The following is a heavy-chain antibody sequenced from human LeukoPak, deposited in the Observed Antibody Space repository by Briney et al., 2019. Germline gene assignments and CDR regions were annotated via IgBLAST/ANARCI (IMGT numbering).Heavy chain of an antibody. CDR1: GYSISSGYY. Sequence: SETLSLTCTVSGYSISSGYYWGWIRQPPGKGLEWIGSIHHTGSTHFNPSLKSRVTISVDTSKNQFSLQLNSVTPEDTAVYYCARGGKTIRFLAVHYMDVWGKGTTVIVS. J-gene: IGHJ6*03. D-gene: IGHD3-3*01. CDR2: IHHTGST. V-gene: IGHV4-38-2*02. CDR3: ARGGKTIRFLAVHYMDV.